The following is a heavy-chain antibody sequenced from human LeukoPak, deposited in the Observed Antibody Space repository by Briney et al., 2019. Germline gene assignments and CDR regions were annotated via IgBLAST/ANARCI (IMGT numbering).Heavy chain of an antibody. CDR1: GFTFSSYA. Sequence: PGGSLRLSCAASGFTFSSYAMHWVRQAPGKGLEWVAVISYDGSNKYYADSVKGRFTISRDNSKNTLYLQMNSLRAEDTAVYYCARDNLPYVWGQGTTVTVSS. V-gene: IGHV3-30-3*01. J-gene: IGHJ6*02. CDR3: ARDNLPYV. CDR2: ISYDGSNK.